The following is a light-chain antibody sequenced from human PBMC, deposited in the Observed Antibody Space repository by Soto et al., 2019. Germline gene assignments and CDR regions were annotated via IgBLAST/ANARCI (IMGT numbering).Light chain of an antibody. CDR3: QQRGT. CDR2: DAS. J-gene: IGKJ2*01. CDR1: QSVGSY. V-gene: IGKV3-11*01. Sequence: EVVLTQSTATLSLSPGERATLSCRASQSVGSYLAWYQQKLGQAPRLLIYDASNRATGIPGRFSGSGSGTDFTLTISSLEPEDFAVYYCQQRGTFGQGTKVEIK.